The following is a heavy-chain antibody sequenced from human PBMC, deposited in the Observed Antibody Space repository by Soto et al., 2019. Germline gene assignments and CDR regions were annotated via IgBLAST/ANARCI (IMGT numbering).Heavy chain of an antibody. CDR2: IYYSGST. CDR1: GGSISSYY. V-gene: IGHV4-59*01. D-gene: IGHD3-22*01. J-gene: IGHJ4*02. Sequence: PSETLSLTCTVSGGSISSYYWSWIRQPPGKGLEWIGYIYYSGSTNYNPSLKSRVTISVDTSKNQFSLKLSSVTAADTAVYYCARVGTRYYYDSSGPVDYWGQGTLVTVSS. CDR3: ARVGTRYYYDSSGPVDY.